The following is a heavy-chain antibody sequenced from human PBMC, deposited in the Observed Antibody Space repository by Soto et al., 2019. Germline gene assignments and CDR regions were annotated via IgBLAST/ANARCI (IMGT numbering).Heavy chain of an antibody. CDR2: ISAYNGNT. J-gene: IGHJ4*02. CDR3: ARVLGQLHHCSSTSSYLMDY. CDR1: GYTFNSYG. V-gene: IGHV1-18*01. Sequence: ASVKVSCKASGYTFNSYGISWVRQAPGQGLEWMGWISAYNGNTNYAQKLQGRVTMTTDTSTSTAYMELRSLRSDDTAVYYCARVLGQLHHCSSTSSYLMDYWGQGTLVTVS. D-gene: IGHD2-2*01.